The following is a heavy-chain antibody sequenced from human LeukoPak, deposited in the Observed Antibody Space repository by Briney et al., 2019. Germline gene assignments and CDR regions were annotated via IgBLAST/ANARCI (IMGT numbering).Heavy chain of an antibody. J-gene: IGHJ4*02. CDR2: IYYSGST. CDR1: GGSISSSSYY. Sequence: SETLSLTCTVSGGSISSSSYYWGWIRQPPGKGLEWIGSIYYSGSTYYNPSLKSRVTISVDTSKNQFSLKLSSVTAADTAVYYCARRDGEYYSDYWGQGTLVTVSS. CDR3: ARRDGEYYSDY. D-gene: IGHD2/OR15-2a*01. V-gene: IGHV4-39*01.